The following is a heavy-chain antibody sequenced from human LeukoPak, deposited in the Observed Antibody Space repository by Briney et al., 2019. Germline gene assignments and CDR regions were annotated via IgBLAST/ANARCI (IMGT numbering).Heavy chain of an antibody. J-gene: IGHJ4*02. CDR1: GFTLINYR. Sequence: TGGSLRLSCAASGFTLINYRMSWVRQASGKGLEWVANINQDGSDKDYLDSVKGRFTISRDNTQNSLSLHMNNVRADDTAVYYCARIWQWLDHRNYFDSWGQGTLVTVSS. V-gene: IGHV3-7*01. CDR3: ARIWQWLDHRNYFDS. D-gene: IGHD6-19*01. CDR2: INQDGSDK.